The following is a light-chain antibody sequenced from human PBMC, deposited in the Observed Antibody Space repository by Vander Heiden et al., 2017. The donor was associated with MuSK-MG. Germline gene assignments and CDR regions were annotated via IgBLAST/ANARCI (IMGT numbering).Light chain of an antibody. V-gene: IGLV2-23*02. CDR3: CSYAGSSTLV. CDR2: EVN. J-gene: IGLJ3*02. Sequence: QSALTQPASVSGSPGQSITMSCTGTSSDVGGYNFVSWYQQHPGKAPKLIIYEVNKWPSGVSNRFSGSKSGNTASLTISGLQAEDEADYYCCSYAGSSTLVFGGGTRLTVL. CDR1: SSDVGGYNF.